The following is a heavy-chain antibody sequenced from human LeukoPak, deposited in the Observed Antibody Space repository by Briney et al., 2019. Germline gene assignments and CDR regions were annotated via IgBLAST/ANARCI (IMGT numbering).Heavy chain of an antibody. J-gene: IGHJ6*03. CDR2: INSDGSST. CDR1: GFTFSSYG. CDR3: AREGASYYYYYYYYMDV. D-gene: IGHD2-21*02. Sequence: PGGSLRLSCAASGFTFSSYGMHWVRQAPGKGLVWVSRINSDGSSTSYADSVKGRFTISRDNAKNTLYLQMNSLRAEDTAVYYCAREGASYYYYYYYYMDVWGKGTTVTISS. V-gene: IGHV3-74*01.